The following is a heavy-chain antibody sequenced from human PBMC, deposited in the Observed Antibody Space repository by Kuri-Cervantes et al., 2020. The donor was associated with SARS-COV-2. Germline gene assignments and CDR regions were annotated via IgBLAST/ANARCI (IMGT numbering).Heavy chain of an antibody. Sequence: GESLKISCAASGFTFSSYSMNWVRQAPGKGLEWVSLISGDGGSTYYADSVKGRFTISRDNSKNSLYLQMNSLRDEDTAVYYCARDERTAVAGTNYYYGMDVWGQGTTVTVSS. CDR2: ISGDGGST. CDR3: ARDERTAVAGTNYYYGMDV. D-gene: IGHD6-19*01. CDR1: GFTFSSYS. J-gene: IGHJ6*02. V-gene: IGHV3-48*02.